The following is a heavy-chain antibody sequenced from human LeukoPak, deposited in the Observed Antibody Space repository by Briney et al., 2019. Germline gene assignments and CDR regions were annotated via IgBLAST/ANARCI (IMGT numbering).Heavy chain of an antibody. CDR1: GFTFNTYA. CDR3: AKGKGSASSTIDW. D-gene: IGHD2/OR15-2a*01. J-gene: IGHJ4*02. Sequence: GGSLRLSCAASGFTFNTYAMSWVRQAPGKGLEWVSTISGSAGSTYYVDSVKGRFTISRDNSKNILYLQIHSLRAEDTAVYYCAKGKGSASSTIDWWGQGTLVTVSS. V-gene: IGHV3-23*01. CDR2: ISGSAGST.